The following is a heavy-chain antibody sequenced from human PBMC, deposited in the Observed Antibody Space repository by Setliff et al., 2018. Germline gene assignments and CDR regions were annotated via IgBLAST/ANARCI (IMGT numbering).Heavy chain of an antibody. CDR1: GFTVSSNY. D-gene: IGHD6-19*01. J-gene: IGHJ3*02. Sequence: GSLRLSCAASGFTVSSNYMHWVRQAPGKGLEWVSVINRAGGTYYADSVKGRFTISRDNAKNSLYLQMNSLRAEDTAVYYCASHEPWLWNAFDIWGQGTMVTVSS. CDR2: INRAGGT. CDR3: ASHEPWLWNAFDI. V-gene: IGHV3-53*01.